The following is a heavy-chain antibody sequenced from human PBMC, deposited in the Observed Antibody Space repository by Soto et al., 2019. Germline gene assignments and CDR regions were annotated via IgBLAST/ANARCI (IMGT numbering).Heavy chain of an antibody. CDR1: GFTFSSYS. D-gene: IGHD5-18*01. Sequence: PGGSLRLSCAASGFTFSSYSMNWVRQAPGKGLEWVSYISSSSSTIYYADSVKGRFTISRDNAKNSLYLQMNSLRDEDTAVYYCARDRQQLWLPLYFDYWGQGTLVTVSS. V-gene: IGHV3-48*02. CDR2: ISSSSSTI. CDR3: ARDRQQLWLPLYFDY. J-gene: IGHJ4*02.